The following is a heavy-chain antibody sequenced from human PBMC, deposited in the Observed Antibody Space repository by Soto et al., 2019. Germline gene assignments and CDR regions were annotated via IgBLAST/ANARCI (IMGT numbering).Heavy chain of an antibody. CDR3: PHAYSGGRNYFDS. J-gene: IGHJ4*02. D-gene: IGHD1-26*01. CDR1: GFSLSTSGVA. Sequence: QITLKESGPTLVKPTQTLTLTCSFSGFSLSTSGVAVGWIRQPPGKAPEWLARIYWDDDKRYSPSLKSRLTITKDTYENPVVLIMTSMDPVHTATYSCPHAYSGGRNYFDSWGPGTLVTVSS. V-gene: IGHV2-5*02. CDR2: IYWDDDK.